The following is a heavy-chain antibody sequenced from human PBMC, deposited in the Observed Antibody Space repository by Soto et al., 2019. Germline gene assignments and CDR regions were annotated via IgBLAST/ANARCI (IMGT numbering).Heavy chain of an antibody. CDR1: GYTLTELS. CDR2: FDPEDGET. Sequence: GASVKVSCEVSGYTLTELSMHWVRQAPGKGLEWMGGFDPEDGETIYAQKFQGWVTMTRDTSISTAYMELSRLRSDDTAVYYCARAHSDYYGMDVWGQGTTVTVSS. CDR3: ARAHSDYYGMDV. J-gene: IGHJ6*02. V-gene: IGHV1-24*01.